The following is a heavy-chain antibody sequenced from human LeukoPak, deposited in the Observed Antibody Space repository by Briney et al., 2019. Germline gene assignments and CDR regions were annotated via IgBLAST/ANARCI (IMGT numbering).Heavy chain of an antibody. CDR1: GFTFSDYY. CDR3: ARTNYYDSSGYEGAFDY. Sequence: GGSLRLSCAASGFTFSDYYMSWIRQAPGKGLEWVSYISSSGSTIYYADPVKGRFTISRDNAKNSLYLQMNSLRAEDTAVYYCARTNYYDSSGYEGAFDYWGQGTLVTVSS. V-gene: IGHV3-11*04. J-gene: IGHJ4*02. CDR2: ISSSGSTI. D-gene: IGHD3-22*01.